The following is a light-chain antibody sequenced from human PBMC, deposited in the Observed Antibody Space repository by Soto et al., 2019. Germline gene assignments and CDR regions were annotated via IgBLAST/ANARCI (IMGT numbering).Light chain of an antibody. CDR2: EDN. CDR1: SGSIASHY. CDR3: QSYDSSKGV. J-gene: IGLJ2*01. Sequence: NFMLTQPHSVSESPGKTVTISCTRSSGSIASHYVQWYQQRPGRAPTTVIYEDNQRPSGDPDRFSGSIDSSSNSASLTISGVKTEDESDYYCQSYDSSKGVFGGGTKLTVL. V-gene: IGLV6-57*03.